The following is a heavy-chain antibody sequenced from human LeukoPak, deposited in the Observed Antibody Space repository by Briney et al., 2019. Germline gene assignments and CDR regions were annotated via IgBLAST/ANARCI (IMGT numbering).Heavy chain of an antibody. J-gene: IGHJ4*02. CDR1: GFTFSSYW. CDR3: ASSWFGELLR. D-gene: IGHD3-10*01. CDR2: IKQDGSEK. Sequence: GGSLRLSCAASGFTFSSYWMSWVRQAPGKGLEWVANIKQDGSEKYYVDSVKGRFTISRDNAKNSLYLQMNGLRAEDMAVYYCASSWFGELLRWGQGTLVTVSS. V-gene: IGHV3-7*03.